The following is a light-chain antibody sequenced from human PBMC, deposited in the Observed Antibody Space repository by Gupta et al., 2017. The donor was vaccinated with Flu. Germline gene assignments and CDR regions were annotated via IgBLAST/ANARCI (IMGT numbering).Light chain of an antibody. CDR1: SLRNTY. Sequence: SSELTQDHAVSVAFGQPVRITCDGDSLRNTYASWYQQKPGQATVLVIYAKNIRPSGIPDRFSCSSSGNTAALTITGAQAEDEADYYCNSRDSTGNHQAVFGGGTKLTVL. J-gene: IGLJ2*01. CDR2: AKN. V-gene: IGLV3-19*01. CDR3: NSRDSTGNHQAV.